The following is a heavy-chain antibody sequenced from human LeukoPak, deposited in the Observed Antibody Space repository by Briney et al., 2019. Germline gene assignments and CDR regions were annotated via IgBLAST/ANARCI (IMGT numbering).Heavy chain of an antibody. CDR1: GGSISRGDYY. CDR2: IYYTGST. CDR3: ARQNRPGRPNCYN. D-gene: IGHD1-1*01. Sequence: SDTLSLTCSVSGGSISRGDYYWDWIRQSPGKGLERVRAIYYTGSTYYNPSLKGRFTISGDASKNEFSLKLNSVTAADTAVYYCARQNRPGRPNCYNWGQGTLVTVSS. J-gene: IGHJ4*02. V-gene: IGHV4-39*01.